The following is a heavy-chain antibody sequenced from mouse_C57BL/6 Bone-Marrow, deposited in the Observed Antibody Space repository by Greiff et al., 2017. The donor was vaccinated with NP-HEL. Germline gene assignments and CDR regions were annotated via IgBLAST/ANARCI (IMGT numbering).Heavy chain of an antibody. J-gene: IGHJ2*01. Sequence: EVKLMESGPGLVKPSQSLSLTCSVTGYSITSGYYWNWIRQFPGNKLEWMGYISYDGSNNYNPSLKNRISITRDTSKNQFFLKLNSVTTEDTATYYCARDYYYGSRDYWGQGTTLTVSS. V-gene: IGHV3-6*01. CDR3: ARDYYYGSRDY. D-gene: IGHD1-1*01. CDR1: GYSITSGYY. CDR2: ISYDGSN.